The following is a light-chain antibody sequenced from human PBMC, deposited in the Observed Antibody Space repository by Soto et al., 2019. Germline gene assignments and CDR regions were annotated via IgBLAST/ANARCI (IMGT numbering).Light chain of an antibody. J-gene: IGKJ1*01. CDR1: QSISSY. CDR3: QQSYSTPQT. CDR2: AAS. V-gene: IGKV1-39*01. Sequence: DNQMTQSPSSLSASVGDRVTITCRASQSISSYLNWYQQKPGKAPKLLIYAASSLQSGVPSRFSGSGSGTDFTLTISSLQPEDFATYYCQQSYSTPQTSGQGTKVEIK.